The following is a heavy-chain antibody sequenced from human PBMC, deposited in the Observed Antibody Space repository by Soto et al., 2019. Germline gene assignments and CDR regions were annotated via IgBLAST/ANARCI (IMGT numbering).Heavy chain of an antibody. J-gene: IGHJ5*02. CDR2: IIPIFGTA. CDR1: GGTFSSYA. D-gene: IGHD2-15*01. Sequence: SVKVSCKASGGTFSSYAISWVRQAPGQGLEWMGGIIPIFGTANYAQKFQGRVTITADESTSTAYMELSSLRSEDTAVYYCARVKATACSGGSCYWFDPWGQGTLVTVSS. CDR3: ARVKATACSGGSCYWFDP. V-gene: IGHV1-69*13.